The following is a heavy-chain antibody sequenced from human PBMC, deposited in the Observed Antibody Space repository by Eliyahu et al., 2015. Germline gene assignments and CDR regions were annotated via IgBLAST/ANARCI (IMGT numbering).Heavy chain of an antibody. CDR1: GXXFSSYA. CDR2: ISAGGXST. Sequence: EVQLLESGGGLVQPGGSLXLSCAAFGXXFSSYAMGWVRQAPGKGLEWVSDISAGGXSTYYAVSVKGRFTISRDNSKKTLYLQMNSLRAEDTAIYYCAKKYYDILTGYDAWGQGALVTVSS. CDR3: AKKYYDILTGYDA. J-gene: IGHJ5*02. D-gene: IGHD3-9*01. V-gene: IGHV3-23*01.